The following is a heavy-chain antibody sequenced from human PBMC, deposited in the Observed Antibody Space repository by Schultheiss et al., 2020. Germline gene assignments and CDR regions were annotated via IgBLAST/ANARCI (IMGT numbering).Heavy chain of an antibody. CDR2: IKSKTDGGTT. CDR1: GFTFSNAW. J-gene: IGHJ6*03. Sequence: GGSLRLSCAASGFTFSNAWMNWVRQAPGKGLEWVGRIKSKTDGGTTDYAAPVKGRFTISRDDSKNTLYLQMNSLKTEDTAVYYCTLMAGTTYDYYYYYMDVWGKGTTVTVSS. V-gene: IGHV3-15*07. CDR3: TLMAGTTYDYYYYYMDV. D-gene: IGHD1-7*01.